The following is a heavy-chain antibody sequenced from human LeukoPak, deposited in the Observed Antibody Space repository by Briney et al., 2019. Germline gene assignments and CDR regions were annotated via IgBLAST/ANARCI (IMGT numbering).Heavy chain of an antibody. D-gene: IGHD5-12*01. CDR3: AKEGYSGYDLDH. Sequence: GGSLRLSCAASGFTFSSYGMHWVRQAPGKGLEWVAVISYDGSNKYYADSVKGRFTISRDNSKNTLYLQMNSLRAEDTAVYYCAKEGYSGYDLDHWGQGTLVTVSS. V-gene: IGHV3-30*18. CDR2: ISYDGSNK. CDR1: GFTFSSYG. J-gene: IGHJ4*02.